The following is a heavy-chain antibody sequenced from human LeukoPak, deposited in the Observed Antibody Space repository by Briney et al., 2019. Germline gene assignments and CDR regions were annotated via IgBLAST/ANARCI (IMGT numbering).Heavy chain of an antibody. J-gene: IGHJ4*02. CDR3: AREREGAARLRLSRSYYFDY. D-gene: IGHD6-6*01. V-gene: IGHV4-34*01. CDR2: INHSGST. CDR1: GGSFSGYY. Sequence: PSETLSLTCAVYGGSFSGYYWSWIRQPPGKGLEWIGEINHSGSTNYNPSLKSRVTISVDTSKNQFSLKLSSVTAADTAVYYCAREREGAARLRLSRSYYFDYRGQGTLVTVSS.